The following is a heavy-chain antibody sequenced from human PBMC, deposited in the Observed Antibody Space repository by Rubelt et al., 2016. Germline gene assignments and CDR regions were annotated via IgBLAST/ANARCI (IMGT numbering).Heavy chain of an antibody. Sequence: EVQLVESGGGLVQPGGSLRLSCAASGFTFSSYAMSWVRKAPGKGPEWVSAISGTGGSTYYADSVKGRFTITRDNSKNTLYLQMNSLRAEGTAVYYCAKGRRITMLTLMDVWGQGTTVTVSS. V-gene: IGHV3-23*04. CDR2: ISGTGGST. D-gene: IGHD3-3*01. CDR1: GFTFSSYA. J-gene: IGHJ6*02. CDR3: AKGRRITMLTLMDV.